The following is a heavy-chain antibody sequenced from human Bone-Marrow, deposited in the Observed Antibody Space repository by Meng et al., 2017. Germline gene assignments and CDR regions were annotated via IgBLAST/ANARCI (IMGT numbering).Heavy chain of an antibody. J-gene: IGHJ4*02. CDR3: ARLAYDSSGYWFDY. CDR2: INHSGST. V-gene: IGHV4-34*01. CDR1: GGSFSGYY. Sequence: QVQLKQWGAGLLKPSETLSRTCAVYGGSFSGYYWSWIRQPSGKGLEWIGEINHSGSTNYNPSLKSRVTISVDTSKNQFSLKLSSVTAADTAVYYCARLAYDSSGYWFDYWGQGTLVTVSS. D-gene: IGHD3-22*01.